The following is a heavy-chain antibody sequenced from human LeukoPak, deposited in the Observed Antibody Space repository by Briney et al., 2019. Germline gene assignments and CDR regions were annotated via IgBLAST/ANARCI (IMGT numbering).Heavy chain of an antibody. V-gene: IGHV1-18*01. Sequence: ASVKVSCKASGYTFTSYGISWVRQAPGQGLEWMGWISAYNGNTNYAQKLQGRVTMTTDTSTSTAYMELRSLRSDDTALYYCAREGYCNSTSCDKPFDYWGQGTLVTVSS. CDR3: AREGYCNSTSCDKPFDY. D-gene: IGHD2-2*01. CDR1: GYTFTSYG. J-gene: IGHJ4*02. CDR2: ISAYNGNT.